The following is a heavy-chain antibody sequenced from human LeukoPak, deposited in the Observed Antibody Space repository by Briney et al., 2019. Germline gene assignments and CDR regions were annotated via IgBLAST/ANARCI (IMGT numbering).Heavy chain of an antibody. CDR2: IRSKGNNYAT. J-gene: IGHJ4*02. CDR1: GFTFSGSD. V-gene: IGHV3-73*01. D-gene: IGHD3-10*01. Sequence: PGGSLRLSCAASGFTFSGSDMHWVRQASGKGLEWVGRIRSKGNNYATAYAASVKVRFTISRDDSKNTAYLQMNSLKTEDTAVYYCTRLYDSGFDYWGQGTLVTVSS. CDR3: TRLYDSGFDY.